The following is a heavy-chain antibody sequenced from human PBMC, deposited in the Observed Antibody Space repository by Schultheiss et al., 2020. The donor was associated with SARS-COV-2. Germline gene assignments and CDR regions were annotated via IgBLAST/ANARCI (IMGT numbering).Heavy chain of an antibody. CDR1: GGSISSGGYY. V-gene: IGHV4-61*08. D-gene: IGHD5-18*01. J-gene: IGHJ4*02. CDR3: ARGGYSYGYLSPFDY. Sequence: SETLSLTCTVSGGSISSGGYYWSWIRQPPGKGLEWIGYIYYSGSTNYNPSLKSRVTISVDTSKNQFSLKLSSVTAADTAVYYCARGGYSYGYLSPFDYWGQGTLVTVSS. CDR2: IYYSGST.